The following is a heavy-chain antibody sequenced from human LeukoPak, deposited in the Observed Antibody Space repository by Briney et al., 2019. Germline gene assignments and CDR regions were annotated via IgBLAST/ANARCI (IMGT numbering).Heavy chain of an antibody. CDR2: ISGSGNTT. V-gene: IGHV3-23*01. D-gene: IGHD2-15*01. Sequence: GGSLRLSCAGSGFPFSSDAMNWVRQAPGKGLEWVSAISGSGNTTYFGDSVTGRFTISRDNPKNTVYLQMNSLSAEDTAVYYCAKGPAPYCSGGSCYSPHWYFDLWGRGTLVTVSS. CDR3: AKGPAPYCSGGSCYSPHWYFDL. CDR1: GFPFSSDA. J-gene: IGHJ2*01.